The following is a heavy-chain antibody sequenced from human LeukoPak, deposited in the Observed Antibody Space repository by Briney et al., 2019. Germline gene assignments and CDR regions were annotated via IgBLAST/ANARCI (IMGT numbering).Heavy chain of an antibody. CDR1: GFTVSGSY. V-gene: IGHV3-53*05. D-gene: IGHD1-26*01. CDR3: AKDSGVRYRDFDY. J-gene: IGHJ4*02. Sequence: GGSLRLSCAASGFTVSGSYMSWVRQAPGKGLEWVSIIYSDGSTYYADSVKGRFTISRDNSKNTLYLQMNSLRAEDTAVYYCAKDSGVRYRDFDYWGQGTLVTVSS. CDR2: IYSDGST.